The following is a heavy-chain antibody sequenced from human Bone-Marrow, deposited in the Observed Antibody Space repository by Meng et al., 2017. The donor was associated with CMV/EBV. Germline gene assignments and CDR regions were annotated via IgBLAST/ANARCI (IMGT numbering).Heavy chain of an antibody. Sequence: GESLKISCKGSGYSFTSYWSGWVRQMPGKGLEWMGIIYPGDSETRYSPSFQGQGTISADKSISTAYLQWSSLKASDTAMYYCARHAIYNDYYYGMDVWGRGPTVTCSS. CDR2: IYPGDSET. V-gene: IGHV5-51*01. D-gene: IGHD1-1*01. J-gene: IGHJ6*01. CDR3: ARHAIYNDYYYGMDV. CDR1: GYSFTSYW.